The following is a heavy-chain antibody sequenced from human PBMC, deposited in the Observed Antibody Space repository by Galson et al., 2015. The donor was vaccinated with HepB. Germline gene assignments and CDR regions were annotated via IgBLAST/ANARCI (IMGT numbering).Heavy chain of an antibody. Sequence: SVKVSCKASGYTFTGYYMHWARQAPGQGLEWMGRINPNSGGTNYAQKFQGRVTMTRDTSISTAYMELSRLRSDDTAVYYCARSSIAARIYYYYGMDVWGQGTTVTVSS. V-gene: IGHV1-2*06. D-gene: IGHD6-6*01. CDR2: INPNSGGT. CDR3: ARSSIAARIYYYYGMDV. CDR1: GYTFTGYY. J-gene: IGHJ6*02.